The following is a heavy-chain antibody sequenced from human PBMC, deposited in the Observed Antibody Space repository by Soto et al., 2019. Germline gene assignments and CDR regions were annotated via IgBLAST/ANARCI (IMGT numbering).Heavy chain of an antibody. V-gene: IGHV3-30*18. CDR3: AKPFPRSGDDYDTWYFDL. CDR2: TSHDGSTK. J-gene: IGHJ2*01. D-gene: IGHD3-22*01. CDR1: GFTFSSYG. Sequence: QVQLVESGGGVVQPGRSLRLSCAASGFTFSSYGMHWVRQAPDKGLEWVAVTSHDGSTKYYADSVKGRFTISRDNSKKTLYLQMNILRVEDTAGYYCAKPFPRSGDDYDTWYFDLWGRGTLVTVSS.